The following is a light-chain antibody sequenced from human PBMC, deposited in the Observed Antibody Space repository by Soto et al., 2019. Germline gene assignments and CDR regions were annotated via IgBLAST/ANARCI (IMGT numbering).Light chain of an antibody. CDR3: QQYGSSPQT. Sequence: EIVFTQSPGTLSLSPGGRATLSCRASQSVSSSYLAWYQQKPGQAPRLLICGASSRATGIPDRFSGSGSGTDFTLTISRLEPEDFAVYYCQQYGSSPQTFGQGTKVDIK. CDR2: GAS. V-gene: IGKV3-20*01. J-gene: IGKJ1*01. CDR1: QSVSSSY.